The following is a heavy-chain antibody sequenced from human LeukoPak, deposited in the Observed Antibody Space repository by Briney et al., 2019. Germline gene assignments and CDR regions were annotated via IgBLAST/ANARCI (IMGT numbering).Heavy chain of an antibody. Sequence: GGSLRLSCAASGFTFSNYWMTWVRQAPGKGLEWVANIKQDGSDKYYVDSVKGRFTISRDNAKKSLYLQVNGLRAEDTAVYYCARLHGKNYFDYWGQGTLVTVSS. V-gene: IGHV3-7*01. CDR1: GFTFSNYW. D-gene: IGHD5-24*01. CDR3: ARLHGKNYFDY. CDR2: IKQDGSDK. J-gene: IGHJ4*02.